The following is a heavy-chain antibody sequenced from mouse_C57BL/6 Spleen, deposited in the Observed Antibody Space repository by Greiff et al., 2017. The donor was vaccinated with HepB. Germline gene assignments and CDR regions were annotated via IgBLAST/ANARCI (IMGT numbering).Heavy chain of an antibody. J-gene: IGHJ1*03. Sequence: EVQRVESGGGLVQPGGSLSLSCAASGFTFTDYYMSWVRQPPGKALEWLGFIRNKANGYTTEYSASVKGRFTISRDNSQSILYLQMNALRAEDSATYYCARLYGNRYFDVWGTGTTVTVSS. D-gene: IGHD2-1*01. CDR2: IRNKANGYTT. CDR3: ARLYGNRYFDV. V-gene: IGHV7-3*01. CDR1: GFTFTDYY.